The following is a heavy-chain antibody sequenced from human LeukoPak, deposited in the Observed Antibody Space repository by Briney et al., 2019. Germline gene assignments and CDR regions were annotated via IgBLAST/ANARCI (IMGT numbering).Heavy chain of an antibody. CDR3: ARDRHCVKGICHSPPGMDV. CDR2: IWFDGKNE. D-gene: IGHD6-13*01. V-gene: IGHV3-33*01. J-gene: IGHJ6*02. Sequence: PGGALRLSCAASGFTFNSYGMHWVRQGPGKGLEWVADIWFDGKNEHFADSVKGRFTISRDNSKNTMYLQINRLRVEDSAVYYCARDRHCVKGICHSPPGMDVWGQGTTVTVS. CDR1: GFTFNSYG.